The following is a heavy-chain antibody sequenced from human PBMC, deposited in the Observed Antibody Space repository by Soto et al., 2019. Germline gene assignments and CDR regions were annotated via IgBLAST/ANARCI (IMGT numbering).Heavy chain of an antibody. V-gene: IGHV3-33*06. Sequence: GMRRIRKTQGKGLEWVAVIWNDGFKTNYADSVKGRFTISRDNSRNTLYLQMNSLRAEDTAIYYCAKYQPMTQPPNYFDYWGQGTLVTVSS. CDR2: IWNDGFKT. CDR1: G. J-gene: IGHJ4*02. D-gene: IGHD3-22*01. CDR3: AKYQPMTQPPNYFDY.